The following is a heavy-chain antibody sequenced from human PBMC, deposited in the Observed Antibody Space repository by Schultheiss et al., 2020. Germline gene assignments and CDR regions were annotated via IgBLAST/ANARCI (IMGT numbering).Heavy chain of an antibody. V-gene: IGHV3-30*18. CDR2: ISYDGSNK. D-gene: IGHD3-22*01. CDR1: GFTFSSYG. Sequence: GGSMRLSCAASGFTFSSYGMHWVRQAPGKGLEWVAVISYDGSNKYYADSVKGRFTISRDNSKNTLYLQMNSLRAEDTAVYYCAKDYYDSSGYQDYFDYWGPGTLVTVSS. J-gene: IGHJ4*02. CDR3: AKDYYDSSGYQDYFDY.